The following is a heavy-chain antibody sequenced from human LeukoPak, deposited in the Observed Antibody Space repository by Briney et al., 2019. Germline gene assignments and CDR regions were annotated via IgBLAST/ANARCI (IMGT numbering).Heavy chain of an antibody. CDR1: GFTFSSYS. Sequence: GGSLRLSCAASGFTFSSYSMKWVRQAPGKGLEWVSSISSGSSYIHYADSVKGRFTISRDNAKNSLYLQMNSLRAEDTAVYYCARITQIYYYHYMDVWGKGTTVTVSS. CDR2: ISSGSSYI. CDR3: ARITQIYYYHYMDV. V-gene: IGHV3-21*01. J-gene: IGHJ6*03. D-gene: IGHD1-20*01.